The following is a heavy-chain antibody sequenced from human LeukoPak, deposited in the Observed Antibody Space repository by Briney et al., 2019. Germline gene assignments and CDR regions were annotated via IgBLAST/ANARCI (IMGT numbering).Heavy chain of an antibody. D-gene: IGHD3-3*01. CDR1: GGTFSSYA. CDR3: ARARYYDFWSGYYGDY. CDR2: IIPIFGTA. J-gene: IGHJ4*02. V-gene: IGHV1-69*01. Sequence: ASVKVSCNASGGTFSSYAISWVRQAPGQGLEWMGGIIPIFGTANYAQKFQGRVTITADESTSTAYMELSSLRSEDTAVYYCARARYYDFWSGYYGDYWGQGTLVTVSS.